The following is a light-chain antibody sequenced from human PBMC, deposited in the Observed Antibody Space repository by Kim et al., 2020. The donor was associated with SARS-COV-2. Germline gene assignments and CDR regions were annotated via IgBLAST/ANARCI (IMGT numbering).Light chain of an antibody. Sequence: SYELTQPPSVSVAPGQTARITCGGNNIGGHSVHWYQQKPGQAPVLVIYYDSDRPSGIPERFSGSKAATTATLTISRGEAGDEADYYGQGWDSDTDDYVLG. J-gene: IGLJ1*01. V-gene: IGLV3-21*01. CDR3: QGWDSDTDDYV. CDR1: NIGGHS. CDR2: YDS.